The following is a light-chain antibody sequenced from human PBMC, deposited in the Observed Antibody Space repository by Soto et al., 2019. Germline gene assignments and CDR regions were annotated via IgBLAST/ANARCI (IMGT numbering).Light chain of an antibody. CDR1: SSDVGGSNF. Sequence: QSALTQPASVSDSPGQSITISCTGTSSDVGGSNFVSWYQQHPGKPPKLIIYDVANRPPGVSNRFSGSKSGSTASLIISRLQTEDEAYYYCVSYTPTTPSLFGTGTNLTVL. CDR2: DVA. J-gene: IGLJ1*01. CDR3: VSYTPTTPSL. V-gene: IGLV2-14*03.